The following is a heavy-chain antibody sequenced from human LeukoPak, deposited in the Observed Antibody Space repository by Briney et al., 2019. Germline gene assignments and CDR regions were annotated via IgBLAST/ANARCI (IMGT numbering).Heavy chain of an antibody. V-gene: IGHV4-30-2*01. CDR2: IYHSGST. D-gene: IGHD3-10*01. J-gene: IGHJ5*02. Sequence: PSQTLSLTCAVSGGSISSGGYSWSWIRQPPGKGLEWIGYIYHSGSTYYNPSLKSRVTISVDRSKNQFSLKLSSVTAAGTAVYYSARGDGSGSYIWFDPWGQGTLVTVSS. CDR3: ARGDGSGSYIWFDP. CDR1: GGSISSGGYS.